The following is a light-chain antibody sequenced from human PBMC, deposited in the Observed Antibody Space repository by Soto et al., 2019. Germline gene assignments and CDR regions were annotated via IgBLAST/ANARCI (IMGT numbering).Light chain of an antibody. CDR2: TNN. CDR1: TSNIESHS. CDR3: ATSDDSRKAV. J-gene: IGLJ1*01. Sequence: QSVLTQPPSASGTPGQRIIISCSGSTSNIESHSVNWFQQVPGTAPRLLIITNNQRPSGVPDRFSGSKSGASASLAISGLQSEDEDIYYCATSDDSRKAVSGTGTQVTVL. V-gene: IGLV1-44*01.